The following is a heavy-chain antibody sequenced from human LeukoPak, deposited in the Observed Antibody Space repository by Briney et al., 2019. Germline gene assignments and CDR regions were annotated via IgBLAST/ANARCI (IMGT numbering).Heavy chain of an antibody. CDR3: ARVHTDILTGYRIDY. Sequence: GGSLRLSCAASGFTFSSYSMNWVRQAPGKGLEWVSSISSSSSYIYYVDSVKGRFTISRDNAKNSLYLQMNSLRAEDTAVYYCARVHTDILTGYRIDYWGQGTLVTVSS. V-gene: IGHV3-21*01. J-gene: IGHJ4*02. CDR1: GFTFSSYS. D-gene: IGHD3-9*01. CDR2: ISSSSSYI.